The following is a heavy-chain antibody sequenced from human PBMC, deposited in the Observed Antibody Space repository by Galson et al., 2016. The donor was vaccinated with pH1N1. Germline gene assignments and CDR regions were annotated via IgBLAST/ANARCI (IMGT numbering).Heavy chain of an antibody. CDR2: IHHSGRT. V-gene: IGHV4-34*01. D-gene: IGHD4-11*01. J-gene: IGHJ5*02. CDR1: GGSLSGNS. CDR3: ARVEVFSNRRRVWFDP. Sequence: LSLTCGVVGGSLSGNSWIWIRQSTGKGLEWIGEIHHSGRTIYNPSLKSRVDVSVDTSKNQVSLDLSSVTGADTAIYYCARVEVFSNRRRVWFDPWGQGTLVTVSS.